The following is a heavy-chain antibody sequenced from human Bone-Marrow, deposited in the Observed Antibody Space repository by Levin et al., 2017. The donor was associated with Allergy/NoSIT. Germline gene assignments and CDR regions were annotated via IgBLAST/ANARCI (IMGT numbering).Heavy chain of an antibody. CDR1: GFDFSDNS. J-gene: IGHJ4*02. Sequence: GESLKISCAASGFDFSDNSMTWVRQPPGKGLEWVSYINTDSTTMFYSDSVRGRFIVSRDNAKSLLFLQMNSLTVEDSGVYYCAIRLGMAYWGQGALVTVSS. D-gene: IGHD7-27*01. CDR2: INTDSTTM. V-gene: IGHV3-48*01. CDR3: AIRLGMAY.